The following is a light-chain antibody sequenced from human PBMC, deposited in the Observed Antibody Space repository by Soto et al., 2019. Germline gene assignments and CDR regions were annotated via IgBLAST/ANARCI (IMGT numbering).Light chain of an antibody. CDR1: SSDVGGYRF. Sequence: QSVLTQPASVSGSPGQSITISCTGTSSDVGGYRFVSWYQHHPGEAPKLIIYEVSNRPSGVSSRFSGSKSGNTASLTISGLQPEDERLYYSSSKSSGSTPMLFGGGTKLTVL. CDR3: SSKSSGSTPML. J-gene: IGLJ3*02. V-gene: IGLV2-14*01. CDR2: EVS.